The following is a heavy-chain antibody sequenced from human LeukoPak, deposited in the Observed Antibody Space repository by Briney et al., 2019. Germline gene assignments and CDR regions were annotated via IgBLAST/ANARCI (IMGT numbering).Heavy chain of an antibody. CDR2: ISSSSTYI. V-gene: IGHV3-21*01. D-gene: IGHD6-19*01. J-gene: IGHJ6*03. CDR1: GFTFSNYG. Sequence: GGSLRLSCAASGFTFSNYGMNWVRQAPGKGLEWVSSISSSSTYIYYADSVKGRFTISRDNAKNSLYLQMNSLRAEDTAVYYCAKSSGWNYYYYMDVWGKGTTVIASS. CDR3: AKSSGWNYYYYMDV.